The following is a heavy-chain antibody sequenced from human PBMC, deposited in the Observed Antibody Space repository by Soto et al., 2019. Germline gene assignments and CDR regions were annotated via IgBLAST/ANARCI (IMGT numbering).Heavy chain of an antibody. V-gene: IGHV1-46*01. CDR2: INPSGGST. CDR1: GYTFTSYY. J-gene: IGHJ6*02. D-gene: IGHD5-18*01. CDR3: ASRSVDIAMANHAYYYGMDV. Sequence: ASVKVSCKASGYTFTSYYMHWVRQAPGQGLEWMGIINPSGGSTSYAQKFQGRVTMTRDTSTSTVYMELSSLRSEDTAVYYCASRSVDIAMANHAYYYGMDVWAPGTTVTGSS.